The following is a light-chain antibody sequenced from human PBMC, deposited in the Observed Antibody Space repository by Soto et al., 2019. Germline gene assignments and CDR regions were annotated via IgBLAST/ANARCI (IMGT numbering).Light chain of an antibody. J-gene: IGKJ1*01. CDR1: QSLLYSNGYNY. V-gene: IGKV2-28*01. CDR3: MQALQTPWT. CDR2: LGS. Sequence: DIVMTQSPLSLPVTPGEPASISCRSSQSLLYSNGYNYLDWYLQKPGQSPQLLIYLGSNRASGVPDRFSGSGSGTEFTLKISRVEAEDVGVYYCMQALQTPWTFGQGTKVEIK.